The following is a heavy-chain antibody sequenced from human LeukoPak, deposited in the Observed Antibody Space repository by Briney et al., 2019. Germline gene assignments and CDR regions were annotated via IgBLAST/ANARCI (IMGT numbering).Heavy chain of an antibody. J-gene: IGHJ5*02. CDR3: ARVKGGYSNSAGWWFDP. CDR2: IYYSGST. D-gene: IGHD4-11*01. V-gene: IGHV4-39*07. Sequence: SETLSLTCTVSGGSISSSSYYWGWIRQPPGKGLEWIGSIYYSGSTYYNPSLKSRVTISADTSKNQFSLKLSSVTAADTAVYYCARVKGGYSNSAGWWFDPWGQGTLVTVSS. CDR1: GGSISSSSYY.